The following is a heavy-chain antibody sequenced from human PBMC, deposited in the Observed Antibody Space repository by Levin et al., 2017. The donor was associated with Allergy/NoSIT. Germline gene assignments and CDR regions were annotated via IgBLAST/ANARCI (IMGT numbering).Heavy chain of an antibody. V-gene: IGHV3-23*01. CDR3: AKDRGGVAGSGVINPYYFDY. CDR1: GFSFSSYA. D-gene: IGHD3-3*01. Sequence: SCAASGFSFSSYAMSWVRQAPGKGLEWVSAVSGSGDSTFNADSVKGRFTISRDNSKNTLYLQMNSLAAEDTAVYFCAKDRGGVAGSGVINPYYFDYWGRGTLVTVSS. J-gene: IGHJ4*02. CDR2: VSGSGDST.